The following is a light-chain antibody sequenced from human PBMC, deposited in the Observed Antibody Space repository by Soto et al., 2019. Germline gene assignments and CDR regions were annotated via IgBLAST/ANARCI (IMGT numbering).Light chain of an antibody. Sequence: QSVLTQPASVSGSPGQSITISCTGTGSDIGGYNYVSWYQQHPGKAPKVMIYEVSNRPSGVSNRFSDSKSGNTASLTISGLQAEDEADYYCTSYTSSSSVVFGGGTKLTVL. CDR1: GSDIGGYNY. V-gene: IGLV2-14*01. CDR2: EVS. CDR3: TSYTSSSSVV. J-gene: IGLJ2*01.